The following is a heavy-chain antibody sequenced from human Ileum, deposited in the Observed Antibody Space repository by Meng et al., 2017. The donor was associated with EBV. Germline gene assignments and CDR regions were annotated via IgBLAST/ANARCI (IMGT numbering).Heavy chain of an antibody. Sequence: QVQLVQSGAEVKKPGASVRVSCKASGYTFNTYYMHWVRQAPGQGLEWMGVINPSGGSSIYAQRFQGRVTMTSDTSTTTVYMDLSSLRSEDTAVYYCARVSKGGSYRFDPWGQGTLGTVSS. J-gene: IGHJ5*02. CDR2: INPSGGSS. CDR3: ARVSKGGSYRFDP. CDR1: GYTFNTYY. D-gene: IGHD1-26*01. V-gene: IGHV1-46*02.